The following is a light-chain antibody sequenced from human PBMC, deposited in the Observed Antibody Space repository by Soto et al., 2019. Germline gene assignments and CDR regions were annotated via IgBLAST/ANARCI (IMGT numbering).Light chain of an antibody. Sequence: EIVLTQSPATLSLSPGERATLSCRASQSVSSYLAWYQQKPGQAPRLLIYDASNRATGIPARFSGSGSGTDFTLTISSLEPEDFAVYYCQQPQLFTFGPGTKVDIK. V-gene: IGKV3-11*01. CDR1: QSVSSY. J-gene: IGKJ3*01. CDR2: DAS. CDR3: QQPQLFT.